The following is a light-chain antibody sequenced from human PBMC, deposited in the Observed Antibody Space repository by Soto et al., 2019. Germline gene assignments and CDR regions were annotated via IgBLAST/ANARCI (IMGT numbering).Light chain of an antibody. Sequence: DIQLTQSPSFLSASVGDRVTITCRASQGISNFLAWYQKKPGKAPNLLIYAASRFQSGVPLRFSVSGSGTEFTLTISGLQPEDSATYYCQQVNSYPQTFGQGTKVDIK. CDR3: QQVNSYPQT. CDR2: AAS. CDR1: QGISNF. V-gene: IGKV1-9*01. J-gene: IGKJ1*01.